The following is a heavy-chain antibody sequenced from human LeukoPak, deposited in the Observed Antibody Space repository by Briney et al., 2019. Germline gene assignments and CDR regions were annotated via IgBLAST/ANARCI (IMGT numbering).Heavy chain of an antibody. J-gene: IGHJ6*03. D-gene: IGHD2-15*01. CDR3: AKDGAVAATTGGSYYYYHMAV. Sequence: GGSLRLSCAASGFTFSSYGMHWVRQAPGKGLEWVAVISYDGSNKYYADSVKGRFTISRDNSKNTLYLQMNSLIGEDTDVYYCAKDGAVAATTGGSYYYYHMAVWGKGTTVTISS. CDR1: GFTFSSYG. V-gene: IGHV3-30*18. CDR2: ISYDGSNK.